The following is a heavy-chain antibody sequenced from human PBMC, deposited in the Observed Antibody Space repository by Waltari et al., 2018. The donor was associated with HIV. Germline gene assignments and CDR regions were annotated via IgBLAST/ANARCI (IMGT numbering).Heavy chain of an antibody. CDR3: ARGVTVATITPFDQ. CDR2: IMRDCRAT. Sequence: EVQLVESGGGLVQPGGYQRLSCEASGFTFSSFWMHWVRQLPGQGLEWVERIMRDCRATNYVYSVKGRFTVSRDNAKHTLSLQMNSLRADDTAVYYCARGVTVATITPFDQWGQGTLVTVSS. D-gene: IGHD5-12*01. V-gene: IGHV3-74*01. J-gene: IGHJ4*02. CDR1: GFTFSSFW.